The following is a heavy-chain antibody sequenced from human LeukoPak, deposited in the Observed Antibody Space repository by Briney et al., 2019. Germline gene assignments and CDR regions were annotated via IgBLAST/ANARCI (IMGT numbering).Heavy chain of an antibody. J-gene: IGHJ5*02. CDR3: AIWQHHRNVIDYVDTSP. D-gene: IGHD4-17*01. CDR2: ISAYKGNT. V-gene: IGHV1-18*01. CDR1: GYTFTSYG. Sequence: ASVKVSCKDSGYTFTSYGLSWVRQAPGQGLGWMGWISAYKGNTNYAQTLQGRVTMTTDTSTSTAYMELWSVRSAETAVYYSAIWQHHRNVIDYVDTSPRGQGNLVTVSS.